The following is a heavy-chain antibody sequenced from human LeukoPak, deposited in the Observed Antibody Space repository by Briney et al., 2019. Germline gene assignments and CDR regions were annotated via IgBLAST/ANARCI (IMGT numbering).Heavy chain of an antibody. CDR2: INPNSGGT. CDR3: ARIIAAAGNPDY. D-gene: IGHD6-13*01. Sequence: ASMKVSGKASGYTFTGYYMHWVRQAPGQGLEWMGWINPNSGGTNYAQKFQGRVTMTRDTSISTAYMELSRLRSDDTAVYYCARIIAAAGNPDYWGQGTLVTVSS. V-gene: IGHV1-2*02. CDR1: GYTFTGYY. J-gene: IGHJ4*02.